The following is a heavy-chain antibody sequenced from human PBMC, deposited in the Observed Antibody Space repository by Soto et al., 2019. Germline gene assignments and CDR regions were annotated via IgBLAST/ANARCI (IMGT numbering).Heavy chain of an antibody. CDR3: AKGSPIGSYYGTSGFDY. CDR2: FSGTGGST. D-gene: IGHD3-22*01. CDR1: GFTFSNYA. Sequence: EVQLLESGGGLVQPGGSLRLSCAASGFTFSNYAINWVRQAPGRGLEWVSVFSGTGGSTYYADSVKDRFTISRDNSKNRLDLQMNSLRAEDTAVYYCAKGSPIGSYYGTSGFDYWGQGTLVTVSS. J-gene: IGHJ4*02. V-gene: IGHV3-23*01.